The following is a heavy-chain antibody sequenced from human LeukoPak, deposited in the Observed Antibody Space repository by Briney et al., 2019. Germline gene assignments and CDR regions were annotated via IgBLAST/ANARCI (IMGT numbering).Heavy chain of an antibody. D-gene: IGHD1-20*01. CDR2: IWYDGSNK. V-gene: IGHV3-33*01. CDR3: ARAIYNSDRTDFDY. CDR1: GFTFSAYG. Sequence: GRSLRLSCAASGFTFSAYGIHWVRQAPGKGLEWVAIIWYDGSNKYYADSVRGRFTISRDNSKNTLFLEMNSLRAEDSAVYYCARAIYNSDRTDFDYWDQGTLVTVSS. J-gene: IGHJ4*02.